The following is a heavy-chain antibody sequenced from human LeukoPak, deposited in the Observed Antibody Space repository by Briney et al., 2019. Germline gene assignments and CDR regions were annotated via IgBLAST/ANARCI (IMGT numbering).Heavy chain of an antibody. Sequence: PSETLSLTCTVSGGSISSYYWSWLRQPPGKGLEWIGYIYYSGGTNYNPSLKSRVTISLDTSKNEFSLKLSSVTAADTAVYYCARHHSEGGFDIWGQGTMVTVSS. CDR3: ARHHSEGGFDI. CDR2: IYYSGGT. J-gene: IGHJ3*02. V-gene: IGHV4-59*08. CDR1: GGSISSYY. D-gene: IGHD2-15*01.